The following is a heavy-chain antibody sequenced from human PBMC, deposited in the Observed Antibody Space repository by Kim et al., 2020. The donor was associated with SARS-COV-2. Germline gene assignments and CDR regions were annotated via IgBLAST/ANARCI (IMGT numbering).Heavy chain of an antibody. CDR3: ARDSEQQLLMIVSDWFDP. J-gene: IGHJ5*02. D-gene: IGHD6-13*01. Sequence: QGRVTITADKSTSTAYMELSSLRSEDTAVYYCARDSEQQLLMIVSDWFDPWGQGTLVTVSS. V-gene: IGHV1-69*04.